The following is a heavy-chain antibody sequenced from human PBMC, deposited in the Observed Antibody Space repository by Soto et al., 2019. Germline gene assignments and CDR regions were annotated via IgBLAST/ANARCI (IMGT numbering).Heavy chain of an antibody. J-gene: IGHJ6*04. V-gene: IGHV3-11*01. CDR1: GLTFSDNY. CDR2: ISSSDSTV. CDR3: ARDKEGTIIRGERMDV. D-gene: IGHD3-10*01. Sequence: GGSLRLSCAVSGLTFSDNYMSWIRQAPGKGLEWISHISSSDSTVYYADSVKGRFTISRDNAKNSLYLQMNSLRAEDTAVYYCARDKEGTIIRGERMDVWGKGTTVTVSS.